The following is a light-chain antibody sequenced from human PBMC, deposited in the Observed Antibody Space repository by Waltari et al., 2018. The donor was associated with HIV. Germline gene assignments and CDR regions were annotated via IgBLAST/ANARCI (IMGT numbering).Light chain of an antibody. CDR3: QQRSDWPPT. CDR1: QSVGSY. CDR2: DAS. Sequence: EIVLTQSPATLSLSPGARANLSCRASQSVGSYLGWYQQKPCQAPRRLIYDASNRATVIPARFSGSGSGTDFTLTISSLEPEDFAVYYCQQRSDWPPTFGQGTKVEIK. V-gene: IGKV3-11*01. J-gene: IGKJ1*01.